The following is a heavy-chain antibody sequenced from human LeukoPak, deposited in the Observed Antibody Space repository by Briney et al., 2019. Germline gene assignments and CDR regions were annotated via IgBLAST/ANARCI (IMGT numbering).Heavy chain of an antibody. CDR1: GFTFSNYW. CDR2: INSDGINT. V-gene: IGHV3-74*01. CDR3: ARDLGQYYDTSDNWFDP. D-gene: IGHD3-22*01. J-gene: IGHJ5*02. Sequence: GGSLRLSCAASGFTFSNYWMHWVRQAPGKGLVWVSRINSDGINTSYADSVKGRFTISRDNAKNTLNLQMNSLRAEDTVVYYCARDLGQYYDTSDNWFDPWGQGTLVTVSS.